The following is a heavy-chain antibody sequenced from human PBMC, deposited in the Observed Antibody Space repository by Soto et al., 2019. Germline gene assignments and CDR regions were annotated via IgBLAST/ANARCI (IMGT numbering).Heavy chain of an antibody. CDR1: GDSVSSNSAA. V-gene: IGHV6-1*01. Sequence: QTLSLTCAISGDSVSSNSAAWYWIRQSPSRGLEWLGRTYYRSKWYNDYAVSVKSRITINPDTSKNQFSLQLNSVTPEDTAVYYCAGGGLRLGEVDFDYWGQGTLVTVSS. D-gene: IGHD3-3*01. J-gene: IGHJ4*02. CDR2: TYYRSKWYN. CDR3: AGGGLRLGEVDFDY.